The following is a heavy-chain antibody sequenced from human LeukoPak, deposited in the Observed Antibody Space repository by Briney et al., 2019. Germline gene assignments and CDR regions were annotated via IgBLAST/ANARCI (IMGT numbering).Heavy chain of an antibody. CDR3: ARVLNYYDSSGYYFSY. Sequence: PGGSLRLPCAASGFTFSYYTMHWVRQAPGKGLEWVAVISYDGSNEYYADSVKGRFTISRDNSKNTLYLQMNSLRVEDTAVYYCARVLNYYDSSGYYFSYWGQGTLVTVSS. V-gene: IGHV3-30-3*01. D-gene: IGHD3-22*01. J-gene: IGHJ4*02. CDR2: ISYDGSNE. CDR1: GFTFSYYT.